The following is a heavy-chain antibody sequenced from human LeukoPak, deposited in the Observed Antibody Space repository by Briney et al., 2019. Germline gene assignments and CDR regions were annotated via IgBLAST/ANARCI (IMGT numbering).Heavy chain of an antibody. CDR2: ISYDGSNK. CDR3: TRQERRRQPYFDY. V-gene: IGHV3-30*03. CDR1: GFSFSSYG. D-gene: IGHD5-18*01. J-gene: IGHJ4*02. Sequence: PGGSLRLSCAASGFSFSSYGMHWVRQAPGKGLEWVAVISYDGSNKYYADSVKGRFTISRDNSKNTLYLQMNSLRAEDTAVYYCTRQERRRQPYFDYWGQGTLVTVSS.